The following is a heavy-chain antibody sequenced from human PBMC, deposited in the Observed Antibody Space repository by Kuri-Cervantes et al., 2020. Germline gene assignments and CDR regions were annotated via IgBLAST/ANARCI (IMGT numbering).Heavy chain of an antibody. J-gene: IGHJ6*02. CDR2: IFGGGST. Sequence: GGSLRLTCAASGFTFSSYSMNWVRQAPGKGLEWVSVIFGGGSTYYADSVKGRFTISRDNSKNTLYLQMNNLRAEDTAVYYCARRSGYYYGMDVWGQGTTVTVSS. CDR1: GFTFSSYS. D-gene: IGHD6-19*01. V-gene: IGHV3-66*01. CDR3: ARRSGYYYGMDV.